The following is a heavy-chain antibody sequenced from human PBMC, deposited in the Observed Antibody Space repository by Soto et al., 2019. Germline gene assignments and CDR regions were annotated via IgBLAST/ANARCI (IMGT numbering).Heavy chain of an antibody. J-gene: IGHJ6*03. D-gene: IGHD2-2*01. V-gene: IGHV3-11*01. CDR2: ISSSGSTI. Sequence: ESGGGLVKPGGSLRLSCAASGFTFSDYYMSWIRQAPGKGLEWVSYISSSGSTIYYADSVKGRFTISRDNAKNSLYLQMNSLRAEDTAVYYCASGQGCSSTSCPYYYYYMDVWGKGTTVTVSS. CDR1: GFTFSDYY. CDR3: ASGQGCSSTSCPYYYYYMDV.